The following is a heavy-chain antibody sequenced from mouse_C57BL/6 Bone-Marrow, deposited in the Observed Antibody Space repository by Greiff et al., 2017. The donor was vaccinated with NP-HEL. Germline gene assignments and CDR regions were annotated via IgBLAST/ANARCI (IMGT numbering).Heavy chain of an antibody. CDR1: GYTFTDYY. Sequence: QVQLQQSGPELVKPGASVKISCKASGYTFTDYYINWVKQRPGQGLEWIGWIFPGSGSTYYNEKFKGKATLTVDKSSSTAYMLLSSLTSEDSAVYFCARGDYYGSSYEGDWYFDVWGTGTTVTVSS. V-gene: IGHV1-75*01. CDR3: ARGDYYGSSYEGDWYFDV. D-gene: IGHD1-1*01. J-gene: IGHJ1*03. CDR2: IFPGSGST.